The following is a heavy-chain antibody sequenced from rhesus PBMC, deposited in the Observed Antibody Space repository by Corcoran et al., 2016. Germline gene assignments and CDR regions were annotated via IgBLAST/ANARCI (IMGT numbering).Heavy chain of an antibody. D-gene: IGHD2-39*02. CDR2: ISKGGGTT. J-gene: IGHJ6*01. CDR3: ARDGAYCSGGVCYTYYGLDS. CDR1: GFTFSDYY. Sequence: EVQLVESGGGLAKPGGSLRLACAASGFTFSDYYMHWVRQASGKGLGWVSCISKGGGTTGNAESGKGRFTISRETAKNTLYLQMDSLRDEDTAVYYCARDGAYCSGGVCYTYYGLDSWGQGVVVTVSS. V-gene: IGHV3-59*01.